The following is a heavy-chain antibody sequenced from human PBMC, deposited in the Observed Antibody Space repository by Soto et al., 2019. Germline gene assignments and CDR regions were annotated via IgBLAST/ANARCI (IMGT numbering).Heavy chain of an antibody. CDR3: ARDRSHYCDYGLDAYHI. Sequence: QVQLVQSGAEVKKPGASVKVSCKASGYSFTSYGITWVRQAPGQGLEWMGWISAYNGNTNYAQKFQGRVNMTTDTSTRTVYMGLGSLRSDDTAVYYCARDRSHYCDYGLDAYHIWGQGTMLTVSS. CDR1: GYSFTSYG. CDR2: ISAYNGNT. V-gene: IGHV1-18*01. J-gene: IGHJ3*02. D-gene: IGHD4-17*01.